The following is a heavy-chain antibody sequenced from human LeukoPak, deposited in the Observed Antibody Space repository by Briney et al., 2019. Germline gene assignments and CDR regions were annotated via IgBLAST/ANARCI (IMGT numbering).Heavy chain of an antibody. Sequence: PGGSLRLSCAASGFTFSSYAMSWVRQAPGKGLEWVSAISGSGGSTYYADFVKGRFTISRDNSKNTLYLQMNSLRAEDTAVYYCAKDPRLSCSSTSCYEGYYYYGMDVWGQGTTVTVSS. V-gene: IGHV3-23*01. CDR3: AKDPRLSCSSTSCYEGYYYYGMDV. CDR2: ISGSGGST. CDR1: GFTFSSYA. D-gene: IGHD2-2*01. J-gene: IGHJ6*02.